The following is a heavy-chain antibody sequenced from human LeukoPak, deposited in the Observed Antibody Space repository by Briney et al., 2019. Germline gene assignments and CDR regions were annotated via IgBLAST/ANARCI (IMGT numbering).Heavy chain of an antibody. J-gene: IGHJ6*02. CDR2: ISYDGSNK. V-gene: IGHV3-30-3*01. Sequence: GRSLRLSCAASGFTFSSYAMHWVRQAPGKGLEWVAVISYDGSNKYYADSVKGRFTISRDNSKNTLYLQMNSLRAEDTAVYYCARDRLEQWLEPYYYYGMDVWGQGTTVTVSS. D-gene: IGHD6-19*01. CDR1: GFTFSSYA. CDR3: ARDRLEQWLEPYYYYGMDV.